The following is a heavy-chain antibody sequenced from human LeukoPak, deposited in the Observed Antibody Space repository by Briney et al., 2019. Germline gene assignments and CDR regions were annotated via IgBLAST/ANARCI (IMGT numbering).Heavy chain of an antibody. D-gene: IGHD3-22*01. CDR1: GFTFSSYG. Sequence: GGSLRLSCAASGFTFSSYGMHWVRQAPGKGLEWVAFIRYDGSNKYYADSVKGRFTISRDNSKNTLYLQMNSLRAEDTAVYYCAKDFFRTPNYCDSRGYYFDYWGQGTLVTVSS. CDR3: AKDFFRTPNYCDSRGYYFDY. J-gene: IGHJ4*02. V-gene: IGHV3-30*02. CDR2: IRYDGSNK.